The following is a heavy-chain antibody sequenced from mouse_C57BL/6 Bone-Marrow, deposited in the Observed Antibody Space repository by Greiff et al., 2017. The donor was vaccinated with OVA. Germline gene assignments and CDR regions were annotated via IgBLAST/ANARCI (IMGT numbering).Heavy chain of an antibody. CDR2: IDPANGKT. D-gene: IGHD2-3*01. CDR3: APIYDGYYGDY. Sequence: DVQLQESVAELVRPGASVKLSCTASGFNIKNTYMHWVKPRPEQGLGWIGRIDPANGKTKYAPKFQGKATITPDTSSNTAYLQLSSLTAEDTAIYYCAPIYDGYYGDYRGQGTTLTVSS. V-gene: IGHV14-3*01. J-gene: IGHJ2*01. CDR1: GFNIKNTY.